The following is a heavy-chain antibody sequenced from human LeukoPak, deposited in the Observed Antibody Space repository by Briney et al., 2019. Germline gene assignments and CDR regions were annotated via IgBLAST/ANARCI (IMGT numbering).Heavy chain of an antibody. CDR1: GGSITSYY. CDR2: IHYSGST. J-gene: IGHJ5*02. D-gene: IGHD3-10*01. V-gene: IGHV4-59*01. Sequence: PSETLSLTCTVSGGSITSYYWSWIRQPPGKGLEWIGYIHYSGSTNYNPSHKSRVAISVDTSKNQFSLKLSSVSAADTAVYYCARGGVNYKIAGPWGQGALVTVSS. CDR3: ARGGVNYKIAGP.